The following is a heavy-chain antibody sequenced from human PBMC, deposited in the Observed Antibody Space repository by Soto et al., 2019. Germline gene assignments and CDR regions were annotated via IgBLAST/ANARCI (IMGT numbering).Heavy chain of an antibody. V-gene: IGHV1-69*06. CDR1: GGTFSRHA. J-gene: IGHJ5*02. CDR2: IIPIFGTA. D-gene: IGHD2-21*02. Sequence: QVQLVQSGAEVRKPGSSVKVSCKASGGTFSRHAISWVRQAPGQGLEWMGGIIPIFGTANYAQKFQGRVTITADKSTSTAYMELSSLRSEDTAVYYCARVGIVVVTAIGWFDPWGQGTLVTVSS. CDR3: ARVGIVVVTAIGWFDP.